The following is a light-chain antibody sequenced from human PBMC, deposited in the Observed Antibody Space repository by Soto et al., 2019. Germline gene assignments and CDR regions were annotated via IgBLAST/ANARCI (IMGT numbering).Light chain of an antibody. J-gene: IGKJ3*01. CDR3: QQYGSSLFT. V-gene: IGKV3-20*01. CDR1: QSFSGY. CDR2: GAY. Sequence: EIVLTQSPGTLSLSPGERATLSCRASQSFSGYLAWYQQKPGQAPRLLISGAYSRATGVPDRFRGSGSGTDFTLTITRLEPEDFAVYYCQQYGSSLFTFGPGTKVDNK.